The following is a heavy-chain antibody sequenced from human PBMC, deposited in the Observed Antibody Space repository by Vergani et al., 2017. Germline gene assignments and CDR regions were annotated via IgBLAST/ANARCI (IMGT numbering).Heavy chain of an antibody. D-gene: IGHD3-16*01. V-gene: IGHV3-30*02. CDR1: GFPLSNYD. CDR2: IKFDGSNQ. Sequence: VQLLESGGRLAQPGGSLRLSCATSGFPLSNYDMQWIRQGPGKGLEFVAFIKFDGSNQYYADSVKGRFTLSRDFSKNTLYLQMTSLRTDNPATYYCAKHFRGWGIDYWGQGTQVIVSS. J-gene: IGHJ4*02. CDR3: AKHFRGWGIDY.